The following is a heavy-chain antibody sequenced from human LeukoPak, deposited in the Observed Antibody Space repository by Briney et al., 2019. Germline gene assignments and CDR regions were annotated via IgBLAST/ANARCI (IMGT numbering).Heavy chain of an antibody. CDR3: ARRTYYYDSSGYYSEGFDY. D-gene: IGHD3-22*01. CDR1: GFTFSSYG. V-gene: IGHV3-30*02. CDR2: IRYDGSNK. Sequence: GGSLRLSCAASGFTFSSYGMHWVRQAPGKGLEWVAFIRYDGSNKYYADSVKGRFTISRDNSKNTLYLQMNSLRSEDTAVYYCARRTYYYDSSGYYSEGFDYWGQGTLVTVSS. J-gene: IGHJ4*02.